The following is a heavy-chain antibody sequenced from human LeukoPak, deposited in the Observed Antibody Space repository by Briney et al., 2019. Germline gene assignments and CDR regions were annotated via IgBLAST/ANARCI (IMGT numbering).Heavy chain of an antibody. CDR2: MNPNSGNT. Sequence: ASVKVSCKASGYTFTSYDINWVRQATGQGLEWMGWMNPNSGNTGYAQKFQGRVTITRNTSMSTAYMELSSLRSEDTAVYYCARVEAAAGGYNWFDPWGQGTLVTVSS. CDR3: ARVEAAAGGYNWFDP. V-gene: IGHV1-8*03. J-gene: IGHJ5*02. D-gene: IGHD6-13*01. CDR1: GYTFTSYD.